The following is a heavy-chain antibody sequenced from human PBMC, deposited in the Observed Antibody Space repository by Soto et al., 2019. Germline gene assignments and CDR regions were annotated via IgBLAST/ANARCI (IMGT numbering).Heavy chain of an antibody. V-gene: IGHV4-30-4*01. CDR3: AGERLEYYDSGSAYTDY. Sequence: SETLSLTCTVSGASINSADYYWSWIRQPPGKGLEWIGYIYYSGSYYYTPSLKSRVTITIDTSKNQFSLKLNSLSAADTAVYYCAGERLEYYDSGSAYTDYWGQGTLVTVSS. D-gene: IGHD3-10*01. CDR1: GASINSADYY. J-gene: IGHJ4*01. CDR2: IYYSGSY.